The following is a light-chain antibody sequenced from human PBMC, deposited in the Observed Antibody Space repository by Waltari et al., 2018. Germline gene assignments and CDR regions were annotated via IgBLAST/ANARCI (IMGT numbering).Light chain of an antibody. V-gene: IGKV1-39*01. CDR3: QQSYSTRWT. Sequence: DIQMTQSPSSLSASVGDRVTITCRTSQSIDIYLHWYQQKAGKAPRLLIYAATHLQNGVPSRFSGSGSGTDFTLTISSLQPEDFATYYCQQSYSTRWTFGQGTVVELK. CDR2: AAT. J-gene: IGKJ1*01. CDR1: QSIDIY.